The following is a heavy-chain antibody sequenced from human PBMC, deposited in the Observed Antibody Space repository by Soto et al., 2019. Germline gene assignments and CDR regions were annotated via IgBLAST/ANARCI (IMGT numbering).Heavy chain of an antibody. CDR2: ISSGSSTI. CDR1: GFTFSTYS. J-gene: IGHJ3*02. Sequence: EVQLVESGGGLVLPGGSLRLSCAASGFTFSTYSMNWVRQAPGKGLEWVSYISSGSSTIYYADSVKGRFTISRDNAKNSLFLQRNSLRDEDTAVYYCARLDAFDIWGQGTMVTVSS. CDR3: ARLDAFDI. V-gene: IGHV3-48*02.